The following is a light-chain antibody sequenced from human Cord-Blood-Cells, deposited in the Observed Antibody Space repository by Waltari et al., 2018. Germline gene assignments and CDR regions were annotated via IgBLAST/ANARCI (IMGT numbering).Light chain of an antibody. CDR2: AAS. J-gene: IGKJ1*01. Sequence: AIRMTQTPSSFSASTGDRVTITCRASQGISSYLAWYQQKPGKAPKLLIYAASTLQSGVPSRVSGSGSGTDFSLTISCLQSEDLATYYCHQYYSYPRTVGQGTKVEIK. CDR3: HQYYSYPRT. V-gene: IGKV1-8*01. CDR1: QGISSY.